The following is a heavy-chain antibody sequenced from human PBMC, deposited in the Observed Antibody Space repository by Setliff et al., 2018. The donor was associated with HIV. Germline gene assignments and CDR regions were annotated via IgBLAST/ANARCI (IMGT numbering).Heavy chain of an antibody. Sequence: GGSLRLSCAASGFSFSDHGMHWVRQAPGKGLEWVARSRNKANSYSTEYAASVKGRFTISRDDSETSLYLQMNSLKTEDTAVYYCVRDVAATNMVRGMIYHYYFMEVWGKGTTVTVSS. V-gene: IGHV3-72*01. CDR3: VRDVAATNMVRGMIYHYYFMEV. J-gene: IGHJ6*03. D-gene: IGHD3-10*01. CDR2: SRNKANSYST. CDR1: GFSFSDHG.